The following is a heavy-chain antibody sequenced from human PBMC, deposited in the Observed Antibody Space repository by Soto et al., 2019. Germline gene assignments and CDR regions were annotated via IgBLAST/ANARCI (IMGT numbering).Heavy chain of an antibody. CDR2: ISAYNGNT. J-gene: IGHJ1*01. CDR1: GYTFTSYG. D-gene: IGHD2-21*02. V-gene: IGHV1-18*04. CDR3: ARDSISIVVVTAIRAEYFQH. Sequence: ASVKVSCKASGYTFTSYGISWVRQAPGQGLEWMGWISAYNGNTNYAQKLQGRVTMTTDTSTSTAYMELRSLRSDDTAVYYCARDSISIVVVTAIRAEYFQHWGQGTLATVSS.